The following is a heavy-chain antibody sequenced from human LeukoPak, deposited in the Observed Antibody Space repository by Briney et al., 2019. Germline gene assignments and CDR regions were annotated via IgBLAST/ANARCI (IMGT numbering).Heavy chain of an antibody. CDR3: ARLAVRGVLYYFDY. Sequence: NPSETLSLTCTVSGGSISSYYWSWIRQPPGKGLEWIGYIYYSGSTNYNPSLKSRVTISVDTSKNQFSLKLSSVTAADTAVYYCARLAVRGVLYYFDYWGQGTLVTVSS. CDR2: IYYSGST. J-gene: IGHJ4*02. V-gene: IGHV4-59*01. CDR1: GGSISSYY. D-gene: IGHD3-10*01.